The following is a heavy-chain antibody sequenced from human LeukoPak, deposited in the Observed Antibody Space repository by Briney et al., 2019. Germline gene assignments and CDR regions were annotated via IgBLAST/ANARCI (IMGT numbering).Heavy chain of an antibody. Sequence: RGSLRLSCAASGFTSSSYWMSWVRQAPGKGLEWVANIKQDGSEKYYMDSVKGRFTISRDNAKNSLYLQMNSLRAEDTAVYYCARDRGSSGWYEFDYWGQGTLVTVSS. V-gene: IGHV3-7*01. CDR1: GFTSSSYW. J-gene: IGHJ4*02. D-gene: IGHD6-19*01. CDR3: ARDRGSSGWYEFDY. CDR2: IKQDGSEK.